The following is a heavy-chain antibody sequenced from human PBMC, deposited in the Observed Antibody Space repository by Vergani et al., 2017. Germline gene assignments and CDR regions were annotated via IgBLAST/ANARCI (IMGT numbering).Heavy chain of an antibody. CDR1: GGSISSSNW. CDR2: IYHSGST. J-gene: IGHJ3*02. V-gene: IGHV4-4*02. D-gene: IGHD3-3*01. Sequence: QVQLQESGPGLVKPSGTLSLTCAVSGGSISSSNWWSWVRQPPGKGLEWIGEIYHSGSTNYNPSLKSRVTISVDKSKNQFSLKLSSVTAAVTAVYYCARDIGGDRYEFWSGYYLGQDAFDIWGQGTMVTVSS. CDR3: ARDIGGDRYEFWSGYYLGQDAFDI.